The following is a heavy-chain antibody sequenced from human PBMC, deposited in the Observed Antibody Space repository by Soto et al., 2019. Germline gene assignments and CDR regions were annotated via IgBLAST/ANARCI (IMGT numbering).Heavy chain of an antibody. D-gene: IGHD4-17*01. V-gene: IGHV3-74*01. J-gene: IGHJ2*01. CDR1: GFTFSSYW. CDR2: INSDGSST. CDR3: ARDRDYGDYGNWYFDL. Sequence: EVQLVESGGGLVQPGGSLRLSCAASGFTFSSYWMHWVRQAPGKGLVWVSRINSDGSSTSYADSVKGRFTISRDNAKNTLYLQINSLRAEDTAVYYCARDRDYGDYGNWYFDLWGRGTLVTVSS.